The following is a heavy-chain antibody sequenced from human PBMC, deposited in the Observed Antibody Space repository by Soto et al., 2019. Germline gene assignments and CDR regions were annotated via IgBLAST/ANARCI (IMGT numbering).Heavy chain of an antibody. CDR3: ARRAPSRAVAGSFDS. CDR1: AFSLSSSGVG. D-gene: IGHD6-19*01. CDR2: IFWDDDT. J-gene: IGHJ4*02. Sequence: QITLKESGPTLVKPTQTLTLTCTFSAFSLSSSGVGVGWIRQPPGKALEWLALIFWDDDTRYSPSLRSRLTLTQDTSKNQVLLTMTNMDPVDTATYYCARRAPSRAVAGSFDSWGQGTLVTVSS. V-gene: IGHV2-5*02.